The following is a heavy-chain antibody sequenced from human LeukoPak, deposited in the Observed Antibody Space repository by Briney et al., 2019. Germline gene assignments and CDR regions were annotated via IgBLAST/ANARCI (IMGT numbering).Heavy chain of an antibody. D-gene: IGHD4-17*01. CDR2: VHSGGTT. J-gene: IGHJ3*02. CDR3: ARDPTTVTKGLDI. Sequence: SETLSLTCTVSGGSIINNYWAWIRQPAGNGLEWIGRVHSGGTTNYNPSLKSRVTISVDTSKNQFSLKLSSVTAAGTAVYYCARDPTTVTKGLDIWGQGTMVTVSS. CDR1: GGSIINNY. V-gene: IGHV4-4*07.